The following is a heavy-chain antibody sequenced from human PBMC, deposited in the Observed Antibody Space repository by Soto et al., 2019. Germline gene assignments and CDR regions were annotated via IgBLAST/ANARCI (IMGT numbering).Heavy chain of an antibody. J-gene: IGHJ6*02. CDR2: IIPIFGTA. V-gene: IGHV1-69*01. Sequence: VKVSCKASGGTFSSYAISWVRQAPGQGLEWMGGIIPIFGTANYAQKFQGRVTITADESTSTAYMELSSLRSEDTAVYYCARAGVVPAAILSSYYYYGMDVWGQGTTVTVSS. D-gene: IGHD2-2*01. CDR3: ARAGVVPAAILSSYYYYGMDV. CDR1: GGTFSSYA.